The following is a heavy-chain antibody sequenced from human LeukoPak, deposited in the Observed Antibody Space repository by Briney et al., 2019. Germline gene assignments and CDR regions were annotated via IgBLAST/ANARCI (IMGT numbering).Heavy chain of an antibody. CDR2: ISGSGGST. CDR1: GFTFSSYA. V-gene: IGHV3-23*01. J-gene: IGHJ3*02. CDR3: AKGFTSGWYEEMTNDAFDI. Sequence: GGSLRPSCAASGFTFSSYATSWVRQAPGKGLEWVSAISGSGGSTYYADSVKGRFTISRDNSKNTLYLQMNSLRAEDTAVYYCAKGFTSGWYEEMTNDAFDIWGQGTMVTVSS. D-gene: IGHD6-19*01.